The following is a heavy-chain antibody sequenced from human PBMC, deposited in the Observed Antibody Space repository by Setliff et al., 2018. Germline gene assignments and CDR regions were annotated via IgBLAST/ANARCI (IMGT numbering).Heavy chain of an antibody. CDR2: IYHSGST. CDR3: AREGLTIFGVVIRRNYFDY. CDR1: GGSISSSNW. Sequence: PSETLSLTCAVSGGSISSSNWWRWVRQPPGKGLEWIGEIYHSGSTNYNPSLKSRVTISVDKSKNQFSLKLSSVTAADTAVYYCAREGLTIFGVVIRRNYFDYWGQGTLVTVSS. V-gene: IGHV4-4*02. J-gene: IGHJ4*02. D-gene: IGHD3-3*01.